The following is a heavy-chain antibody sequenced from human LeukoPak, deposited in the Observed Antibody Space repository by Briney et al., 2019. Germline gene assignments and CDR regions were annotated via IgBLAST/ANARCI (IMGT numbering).Heavy chain of an antibody. CDR1: GGTFSSYA. V-gene: IGHV1-69*13. Sequence: SVKVSCKASGGTFSSYAISWVRQAPGQGLEWMGGIIPIFGTANYAQKFQGRVTITADESTSTAYMELSSLRSEDTAVYYCARDRGGTGDFDYWGQGTLVTVSS. D-gene: IGHD1-1*01. J-gene: IGHJ4*02. CDR2: IIPIFGTA. CDR3: ARDRGGTGDFDY.